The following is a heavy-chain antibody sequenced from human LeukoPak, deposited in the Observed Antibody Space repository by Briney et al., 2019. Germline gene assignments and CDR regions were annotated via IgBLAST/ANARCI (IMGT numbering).Heavy chain of an antibody. CDR3: ASTSLSYFDWLQGDAFDI. CDR1: GGSISSYF. Sequence: EASETLSLTCTVSGGSISSYFWSWIRQPAGKGLEWIGRIYTSGSTNYNPSLKSRVTMSVDTSKNQFSLKLSSVTAADTAVYYCASTSLSYFDWLQGDAFDIWGQGTMVTVSS. CDR2: IYTSGST. V-gene: IGHV4-4*07. D-gene: IGHD3-9*01. J-gene: IGHJ3*02.